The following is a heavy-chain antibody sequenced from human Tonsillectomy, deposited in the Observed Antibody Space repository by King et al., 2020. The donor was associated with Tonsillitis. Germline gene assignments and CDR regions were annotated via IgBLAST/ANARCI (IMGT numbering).Heavy chain of an antibody. CDR2: MYYSGTT. V-gene: IGHV4-59*01. D-gene: IGHD1/OR15-1a*01. CDR1: GASISSYY. CDR3: ERVRTPNNHAFDI. J-gene: IGHJ3*02. Sequence: QLQESGPGLVKPSETLSLTCTVSGASISSYYWSWIRQPPGMRLEWIGYMYYSGTTNYNPSLKSRVTVSVDTSTNHFSLKLSSVTAAETAVYYCERVRTPNNHAFDIWGQGTMVTVSS.